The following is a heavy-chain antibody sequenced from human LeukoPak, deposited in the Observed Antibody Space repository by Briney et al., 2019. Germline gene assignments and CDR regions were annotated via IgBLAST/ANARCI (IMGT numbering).Heavy chain of an antibody. V-gene: IGHV3-9*01. CDR1: GFTFDDYA. D-gene: IGHD4-17*01. CDR3: ARPQTTVTTSYYYMDV. CDR2: ISWNSGSI. J-gene: IGHJ6*03. Sequence: PGRSLRLSCAASGFTFDDYAMHWVRQAPGKGLEWVSGISWNSGSIGYADSVKGRFTISRDNAKNSLYLQMNSLRAEDTALYYCARPQTTVTTSYYYMDVWGKGTTVTVSS.